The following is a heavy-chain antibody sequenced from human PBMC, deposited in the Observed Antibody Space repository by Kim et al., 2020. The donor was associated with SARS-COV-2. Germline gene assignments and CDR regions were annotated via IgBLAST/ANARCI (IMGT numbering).Heavy chain of an antibody. CDR2: INPNSGGT. V-gene: IGHV1-2*06. J-gene: IGHJ4*02. CDR1: GYTFTGYY. D-gene: IGHD6-6*01. Sequence: ASVKVSCKASGYTFTGYYMHWVRQAPGQGLEWMGRINPNSGGTNYAQKFQGRVTMTRDTSISTAYMELSRLRSDDTAVYYCARASPAYSSSPPLHWGQGTLVTVSS. CDR3: ARASPAYSSSPPLH.